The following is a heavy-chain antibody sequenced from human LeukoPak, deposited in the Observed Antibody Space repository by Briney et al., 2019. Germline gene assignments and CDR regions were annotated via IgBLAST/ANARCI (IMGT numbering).Heavy chain of an antibody. V-gene: IGHV4-38-2*02. Sequence: PSETLSFTCTVSGYSISSGYYWGWIRQPPGKGLEWIGGIYRSGSTYYNPSLKSRVTISEDTSKNQFSLKLSSVTAADTAVYYCARDIVATSYYFDYWGQGTLVTVSS. CDR1: GYSISSGYY. CDR3: ARDIVATSYYFDY. CDR2: IYRSGST. J-gene: IGHJ4*02. D-gene: IGHD5-12*01.